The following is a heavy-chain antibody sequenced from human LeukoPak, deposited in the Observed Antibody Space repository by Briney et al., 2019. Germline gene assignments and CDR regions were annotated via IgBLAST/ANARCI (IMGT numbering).Heavy chain of an antibody. CDR3: AREFRGVVPAPLYYYGMDV. V-gene: IGHV1-2*02. J-gene: IGHJ6*02. CDR1: GYTFTGYY. CDR2: INPNSGGT. Sequence: GASVKVSCKASGYTFTGYYMHWVRQAPGQGLEWMGWINPNSGGTNYAQKFQGRVTMTRDTSISTAYMELSRLRSDDTAVYYCAREFRGVVPAPLYYYGMDVWGQGTTVTVSS. D-gene: IGHD2-2*01.